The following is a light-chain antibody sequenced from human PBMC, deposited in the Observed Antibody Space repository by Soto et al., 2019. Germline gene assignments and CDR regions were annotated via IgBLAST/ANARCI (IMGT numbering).Light chain of an antibody. CDR2: HNN. CDR3: AAWDDSLSGPV. Sequence: QSVLTQPPSVSGAPGQRVTISCTGSSSNIGADFDVHWYQHLPGTAPKLLISHNNNRPSGVPDRFSGSKSGTSASLAITGLQDDDEAVYYCAAWDDSLSGPVFGGGTKLTVL. J-gene: IGLJ3*02. V-gene: IGLV1-40*01. CDR1: SSNIGADFD.